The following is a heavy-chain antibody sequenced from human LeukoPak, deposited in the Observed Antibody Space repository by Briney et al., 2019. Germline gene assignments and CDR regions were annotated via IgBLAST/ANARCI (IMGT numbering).Heavy chain of an antibody. CDR3: ARARTTMVRAHYYYYMDV. D-gene: IGHD3-10*01. CDR1: GYSISSGYY. CDR2: IYHSGST. Sequence: SETLSLTCAVSGYSISSGYYWGWIRQPPGKGLEWIGSIYHSGSTYYNPSLKSRVTISVDTSKNQFSLKLSSVTAADTAVYYCARARTTMVRAHYYYYMDVWGKGTTVTVSS. J-gene: IGHJ6*03. V-gene: IGHV4-38-2*01.